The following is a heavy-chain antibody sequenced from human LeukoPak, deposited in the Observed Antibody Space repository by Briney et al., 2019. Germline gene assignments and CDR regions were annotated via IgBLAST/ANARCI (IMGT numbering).Heavy chain of an antibody. CDR1: GFTFSSYA. J-gene: IGHJ5*02. CDR2: ISGSGGST. Sequence: GRSLRLSCAASGFTFSSYAMSWVRQAPGKGLEWVSAISGSGGSTYYADSVKGRFTISRDNSKNTLYLQMNSLRAEDTAVYYCAKNYDFWSGYSNWFDPWGQGTLVTVSS. V-gene: IGHV3-23*01. D-gene: IGHD3-3*01. CDR3: AKNYDFWSGYSNWFDP.